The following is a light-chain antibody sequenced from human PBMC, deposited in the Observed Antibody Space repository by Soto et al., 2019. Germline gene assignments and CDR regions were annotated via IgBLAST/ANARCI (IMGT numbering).Light chain of an antibody. CDR1: QSISNW. Sequence: DIQMTQSPSTLSASVGDRVTITCRASQSISNWLAWYQQKPGKAPKLMTYDASSLESGVPSRFSGSGSGTEFTLTISSLQPDDFATYYCQEYNSNSYTFGQGTKLEIE. J-gene: IGKJ2*01. V-gene: IGKV1-5*01. CDR3: QEYNSNSYT. CDR2: DAS.